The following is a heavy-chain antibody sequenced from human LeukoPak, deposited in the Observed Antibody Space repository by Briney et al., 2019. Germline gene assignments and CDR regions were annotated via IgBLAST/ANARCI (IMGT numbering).Heavy chain of an antibody. D-gene: IGHD4-23*01. V-gene: IGHV1-18*01. CDR1: GYTFTSYA. Sequence: ASVKVSCKASGYTFTSYAMHWVRQAPGQGLEWMGWISAYNGNTNYAQKLQGRVTMTTDTSTSTAYMELRSLRSDDTAVYYCARGMQDPMTTVVSLDYWGQGTLVTVSS. CDR3: ARGMQDPMTTVVSLDY. CDR2: ISAYNGNT. J-gene: IGHJ4*02.